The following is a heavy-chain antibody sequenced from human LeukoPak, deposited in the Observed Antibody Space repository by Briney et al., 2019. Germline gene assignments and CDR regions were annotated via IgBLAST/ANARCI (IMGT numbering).Heavy chain of an antibody. J-gene: IGHJ6*02. V-gene: IGHV4-59*01. CDR3: ARVLGYSYGNYYYYGMDV. CDR1: DVSIISYY. D-gene: IGHD5-18*01. Sequence: SETLSLTCTVSDVSIISYYWSWIRQSPGRGLEWIGYIYYSGSTNYNPSLKSRVTISVDTSKNQFSLKLSSVTAADTAVYYCARVLGYSYGNYYYYGMDVWGQGTTVTVSS. CDR2: IYYSGST.